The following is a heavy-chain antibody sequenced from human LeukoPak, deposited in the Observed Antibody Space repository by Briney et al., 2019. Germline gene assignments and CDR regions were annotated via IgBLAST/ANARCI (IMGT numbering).Heavy chain of an antibody. CDR1: GYTFTSYY. CDR3: ARSGHAGWFDP. Sequence: ASVKVSCTASGYTFTSYYMHWVRQAPGQGLEWMGIINPSGGSTSYAQKFQGRVTMTRDTSTSTAYMELSSLRSEDTAVYYCARSGHAGWFDPWGQGTLVTVSS. J-gene: IGHJ5*02. CDR2: INPSGGST. D-gene: IGHD6-25*01. V-gene: IGHV1-46*01.